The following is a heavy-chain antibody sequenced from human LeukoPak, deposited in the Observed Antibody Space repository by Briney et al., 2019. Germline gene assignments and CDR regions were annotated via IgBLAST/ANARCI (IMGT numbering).Heavy chain of an antibody. Sequence: GGSLRLSCAASGFTFSTYWMHCVRQVPGKGLVWVSRLNSDGSSTTYADSVKGRFTISRDNAKNTLYLQMNGLRVEDTAVYFCARGMDYYDNRGYTTDSWGQGTLVTVAS. V-gene: IGHV3-74*01. CDR2: LNSDGSST. J-gene: IGHJ4*02. CDR1: GFTFSTYW. D-gene: IGHD3-22*01. CDR3: ARGMDYYDNRGYTTDS.